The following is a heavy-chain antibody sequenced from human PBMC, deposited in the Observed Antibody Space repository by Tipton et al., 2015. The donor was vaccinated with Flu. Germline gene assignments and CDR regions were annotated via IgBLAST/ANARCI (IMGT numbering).Heavy chain of an antibody. J-gene: IGHJ4*02. V-gene: IGHV3-48*03. D-gene: IGHD7-27*01. Sequence: SLRLSCAASGFTFSSYEMNWVRQAPGKGLEWVSYISSSGNTISYADPVRGRFTVSRDNTKKSLYLQLNSLRAEDKGVYYWATVTGADYWGQGIMVTVSS. CDR3: ATVTGADY. CDR2: ISSSGNTI. CDR1: GFTFSSYE.